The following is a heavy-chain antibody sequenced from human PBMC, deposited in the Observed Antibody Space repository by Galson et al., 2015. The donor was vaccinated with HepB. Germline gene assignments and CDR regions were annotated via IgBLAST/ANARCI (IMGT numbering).Heavy chain of an antibody. Sequence: SVKVSCKASGGTFSSYTISWVRQAPGQGLEWMGRIIPILGIANYAQKFQGRVTITADKSTSTAYMELSSLRSEDTAVYYCALSSGSRDQANWFDPWGQGTLVTVSS. CDR2: IIPILGIA. J-gene: IGHJ5*02. D-gene: IGHD3-10*01. V-gene: IGHV1-69*02. CDR1: GGTFSSYT. CDR3: ALSSGSRDQANWFDP.